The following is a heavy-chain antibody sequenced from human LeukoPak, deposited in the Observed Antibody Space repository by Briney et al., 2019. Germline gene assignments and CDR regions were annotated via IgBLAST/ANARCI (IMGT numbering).Heavy chain of an antibody. CDR3: ARPVVAATTPDTFDI. CDR2: INSDGSST. CDR1: GFTFSSYW. D-gene: IGHD2-15*01. J-gene: IGHJ3*02. Sequence: GGSLRLSCAASGFTFSSYWMHWVRQAPGKGLVWVSRINSDGSSTSYADSVKGRITISRDNAKNTLYLQMNSLRAEDTAVYYCARPVVAATTPDTFDIWGQGTMVTVSS. V-gene: IGHV3-74*01.